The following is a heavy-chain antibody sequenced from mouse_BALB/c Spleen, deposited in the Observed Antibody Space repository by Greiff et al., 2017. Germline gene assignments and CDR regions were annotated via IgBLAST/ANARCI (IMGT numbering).Heavy chain of an antibody. CDR1: GYSFTGYF. V-gene: IGHV1-37*01. CDR3: ARRVYGNYYYAMDD. Sequence: EVQLQQSGPELVKPGASVKISCKASGYSFTGYFMNWVKQSHGKSLEWIGRINPYNGDTFYNQKFKGKATLTVDKSSSTAFMHLNSLTSEDSAVYYCARRVYGNYYYAMDDWGQGTSVTVSS. D-gene: IGHD2-1*01. J-gene: IGHJ4*01. CDR2: INPYNGDT.